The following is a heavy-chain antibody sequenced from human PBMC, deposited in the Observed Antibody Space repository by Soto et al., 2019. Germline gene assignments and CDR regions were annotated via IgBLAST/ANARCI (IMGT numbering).Heavy chain of an antibody. CDR3: ARDVSSRWYFDY. V-gene: IGHV1-3*01. D-gene: IGHD6-13*01. Sequence: ASVKVSCKASGYTFTSYAMHWVRQAPGQRLEWMGWINAGNGNTKYSQKFQGRVTITRDTSASTAYMELNSLRAEDTTVYYCARDVSSRWYFDYWVQGTLVTVSS. J-gene: IGHJ4*02. CDR2: INAGNGNT. CDR1: GYTFTSYA.